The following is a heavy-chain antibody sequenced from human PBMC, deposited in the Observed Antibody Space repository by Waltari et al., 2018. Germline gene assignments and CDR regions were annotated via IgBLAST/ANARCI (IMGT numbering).Heavy chain of an antibody. CDR2: IKSKTDGGTT. CDR3: TTLFGDFWSGYFFDY. V-gene: IGHV3-15*01. D-gene: IGHD3-3*01. CDR1: GCSFSNAR. J-gene: IGHJ4*02. Sequence: EVQLVESGGDLVRPGGSLRISCAASGCSFSNARVSWVVQAPGKGLEWVGRIKSKTDGGTTDYAAPVKGRFTISRDDSENTLYLQMNSLKTEDTAVYYCTTLFGDFWSGYFFDYWGQGTLVTVSS.